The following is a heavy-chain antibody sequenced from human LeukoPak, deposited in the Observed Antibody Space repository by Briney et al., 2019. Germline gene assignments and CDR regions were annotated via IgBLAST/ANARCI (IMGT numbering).Heavy chain of an antibody. Sequence: PGGSLGLSCAASGFTVSSSYMTWVRQAPGKGLEWVSITYADGYTFYADSVKGRFTISRDSSRNTLCLQMNSLRAEDTAMYYCARGLRHCDRTSCFQPFDCWGQGTLVTVSS. J-gene: IGHJ4*02. CDR3: ARGLRHCDRTSCFQPFDC. CDR1: GFTVSSSY. V-gene: IGHV3-53*01. D-gene: IGHD2-2*01. CDR2: TYADGYT.